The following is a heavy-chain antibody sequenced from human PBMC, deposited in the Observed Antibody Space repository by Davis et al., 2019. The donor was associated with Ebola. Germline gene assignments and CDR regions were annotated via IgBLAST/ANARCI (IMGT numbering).Heavy chain of an antibody. V-gene: IGHV4-59*01. Sequence: MPSETLSLTCTVSGGSISSYYWSWIRQPPGKGLEWIGYIYYSGSTNHNPSLKSRVTISVDTSKNQFSLKLSSVTAADTAVYYCARVLGSSWSYFDYWGQGTLVTVSS. CDR2: IYYSGST. CDR3: ARVLGSSWSYFDY. D-gene: IGHD6-13*01. J-gene: IGHJ4*02. CDR1: GGSISSYY.